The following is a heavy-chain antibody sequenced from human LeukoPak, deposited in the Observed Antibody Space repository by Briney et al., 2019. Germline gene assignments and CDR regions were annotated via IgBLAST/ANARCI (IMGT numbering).Heavy chain of an antibody. CDR1: GDSISSTDSY. D-gene: IGHD3-10*01. CDR3: ARVLARQFTSFYGSRPYSYYYMDV. Sequence: SETLSLTCTVFGDSISSTDSYWGWIRQPPGKALEWIATIYYTGNTYYNPSLKSRVTISIDTSKNQFSLKLSSLTAADTAVYYCARVLARQFTSFYGSRPYSYYYMDVWGKGTTVTVSS. J-gene: IGHJ6*03. CDR2: IYYTGNT. V-gene: IGHV4-39*07.